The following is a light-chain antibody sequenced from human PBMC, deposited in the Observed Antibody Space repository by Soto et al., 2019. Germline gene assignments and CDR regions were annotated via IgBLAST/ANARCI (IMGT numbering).Light chain of an antibody. CDR1: QSVSSNY. CDR2: GAS. Sequence: EIVLTQSPGTLSLSPGATATLSCRASQSVSSNYLAWFQQKPGQAPRLLIYGASSRATGIPDRFSGSGSGTDFTLTINRLEPEDFAVYYCHQYGRSPIYTFGPGTKVDFK. CDR3: HQYGRSPIYT. J-gene: IGKJ3*01. V-gene: IGKV3-20*01.